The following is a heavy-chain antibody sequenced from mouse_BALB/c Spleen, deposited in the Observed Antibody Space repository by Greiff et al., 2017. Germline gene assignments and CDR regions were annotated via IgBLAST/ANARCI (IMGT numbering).Heavy chain of an antibody. CDR3: ARNYYGSSAY. V-gene: IGHV3-2*02. Sequence: VQLKESGPGLVKPSQSLSLTCTVTGYSITSDYAWNWIRQFPGNKLEWMGYISYSGSTSYNPSLKSRISITRDTSKNQFFLQLNSVTTEDTATYYCARNYYGSSAYWGQGTLVTVSA. D-gene: IGHD1-1*01. CDR1: GYSITSDYA. J-gene: IGHJ3*01. CDR2: ISYSGST.